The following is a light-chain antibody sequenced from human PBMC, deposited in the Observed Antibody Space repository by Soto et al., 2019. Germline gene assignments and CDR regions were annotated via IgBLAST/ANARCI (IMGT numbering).Light chain of an antibody. J-gene: IGKJ4*01. CDR2: AAS. Sequence: DIQLTQSPSFLSASVGDRVTITCRASPGISSYLAWYQQKPGKAPKLLIYAASTLQSGVPSRFSGSGSGTEFTLTISSLQPEDFATYYCQQLNTYPPELTFGGGTKVEIK. CDR1: PGISSY. CDR3: QQLNTYPPELT. V-gene: IGKV1-9*01.